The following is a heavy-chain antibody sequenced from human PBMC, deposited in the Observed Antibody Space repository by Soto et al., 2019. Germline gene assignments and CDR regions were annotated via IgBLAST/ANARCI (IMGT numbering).Heavy chain of an antibody. Sequence: SGPTLVKPTQPLTLTCTFSGFSLSTSGMCVSWIRQPPGKALEWLARIDWDDDKYYSTSLKTRLTISKDTSKNQVVLTMTNMDPVDTATYYCARNPGRYYYYYMDVWGKGTTVTVSS. CDR3: ARNPGRYYYYYMDV. D-gene: IGHD1-26*01. CDR1: GFSLSTSGMC. CDR2: IDWDDDK. J-gene: IGHJ6*03. V-gene: IGHV2-70*11.